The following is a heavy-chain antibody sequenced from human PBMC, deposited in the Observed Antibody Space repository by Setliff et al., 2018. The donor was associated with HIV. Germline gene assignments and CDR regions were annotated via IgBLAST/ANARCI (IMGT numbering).Heavy chain of an antibody. Sequence: SETLSLTCTVSGGSINSRDYYWNWIRQTPGKGLEWIGYIYHSGSTYYNPSLKSRVTISVDTSKSQFSLRLNSVTATDTALYYCARGRFHRLHRPYSGSGSLGIQYFDYWGQGTLVTVSS. D-gene: IGHD3-10*01. CDR2: IYHSGST. J-gene: IGHJ4*02. CDR3: ARGRFHRLHRPYSGSGSLGIQYFDY. CDR1: GGSINSRDYY. V-gene: IGHV4-30-2*01.